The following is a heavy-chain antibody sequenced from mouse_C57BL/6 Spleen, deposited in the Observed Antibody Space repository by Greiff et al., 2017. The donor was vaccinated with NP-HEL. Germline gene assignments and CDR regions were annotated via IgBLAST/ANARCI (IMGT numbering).Heavy chain of an antibody. Sequence: QVQLQQPGAELVKPGASVKLSCKASGYTFTSYWMQWVKQRPGQGLEWIGEIDPSDSSTNYNQKFKGQATLTVDTSSSTAYMQLSSLTSEDSAVYYCARRGGNYGGYAMDYWGQGTSVTVSS. D-gene: IGHD2-1*01. CDR3: ARRGGNYGGYAMDY. CDR2: IDPSDSST. J-gene: IGHJ4*01. CDR1: GYTFTSYW. V-gene: IGHV1-50*01.